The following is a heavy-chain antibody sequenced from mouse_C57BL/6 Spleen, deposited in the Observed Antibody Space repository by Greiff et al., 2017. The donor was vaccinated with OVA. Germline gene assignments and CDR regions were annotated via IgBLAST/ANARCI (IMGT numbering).Heavy chain of an antibody. CDR2: INYDGSST. Sequence: EVQLKESEGGLVQPGSSMKLSCTASGFTFSDYYMAWVRQVPEKGLEWVANINYDGSSTYYLDSLKSRFIISRDNAKNILYLQMSSLKSEDTATYYCARDYSYAMDYWGQGTSVTVSS. D-gene: IGHD1-1*01. CDR1: GFTFSDYY. CDR3: ARDYSYAMDY. V-gene: IGHV5-16*01. J-gene: IGHJ4*01.